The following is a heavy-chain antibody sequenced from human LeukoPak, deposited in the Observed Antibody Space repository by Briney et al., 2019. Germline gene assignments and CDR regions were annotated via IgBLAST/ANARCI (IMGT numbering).Heavy chain of an antibody. CDR1: GFTFSSYA. CDR3: AKIPVSYSSGWSNFDY. J-gene: IGHJ4*02. D-gene: IGHD6-19*01. Sequence: PGGSLRLSCAASGFTFSSYAMSWVRQTPRTGLEWVSGIDDNGGNTYYADSVKGRFTISRDNSKNTLFLQMNSLRAEDTAVYYCAKIPVSYSSGWSNFDYWGQGTLVTVSS. V-gene: IGHV3-23*01. CDR2: IDDNGGNT.